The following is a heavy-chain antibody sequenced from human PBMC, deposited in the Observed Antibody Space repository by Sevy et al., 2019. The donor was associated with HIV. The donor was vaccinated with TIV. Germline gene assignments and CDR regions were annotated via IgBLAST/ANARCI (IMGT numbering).Heavy chain of an antibody. CDR2: IWYDGSSK. Sequence: GGSLRLSCVASQFNFDTYAIHWVRQAPGMGLEWVAMIWYDGSSKDYAESVKGRFAISRDNSQNTAFLQMNSLRAEDTGVYYCATNMVHAGAYDSYFNFWGQRSLVTVSS. CDR3: ATNMVHAGAYDSYFNF. J-gene: IGHJ4*02. V-gene: IGHV3-33*01. D-gene: IGHD3-10*01. CDR1: QFNFDTYA.